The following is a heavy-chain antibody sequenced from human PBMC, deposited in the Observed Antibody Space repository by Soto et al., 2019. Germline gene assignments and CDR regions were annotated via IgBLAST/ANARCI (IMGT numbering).Heavy chain of an antibody. CDR3: VNWGVPYYGMDV. D-gene: IGHD3-16*01. CDR2: ISSNGGST. Sequence: GGSLRLSCSASGFTFSSYAMHWVRQAPGKGLEYVSAISSNGGSTYYADSVKGRFTISRGNSKNTLYLQMSSLRAEDKAVYYCVNWGVPYYGMDVWGQGTTVTVS. CDR1: GFTFSSYA. J-gene: IGHJ6*02. V-gene: IGHV3-64D*06.